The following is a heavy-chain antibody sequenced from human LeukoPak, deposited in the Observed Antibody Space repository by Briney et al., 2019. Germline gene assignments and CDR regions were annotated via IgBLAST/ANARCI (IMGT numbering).Heavy chain of an antibody. Sequence: SETLSLTCTVSGGSISSSSYYWGWIRQPPGKGLEWIGSIYYSGSTYYNPSLKSRVTISVDTSKNQFSLKLSSVTAADTAVYYCARGEDCSSTSCLDWFDPWGQGTLVAVSS. J-gene: IGHJ5*02. V-gene: IGHV4-39*07. CDR2: IYYSGST. CDR1: GGSISSSSYY. D-gene: IGHD2-2*01. CDR3: ARGEDCSSTSCLDWFDP.